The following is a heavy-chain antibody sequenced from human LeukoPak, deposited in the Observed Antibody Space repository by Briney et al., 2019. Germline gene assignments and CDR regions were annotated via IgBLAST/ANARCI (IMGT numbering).Heavy chain of an antibody. J-gene: IGHJ4*02. CDR1: GYTFTSYD. V-gene: IGHV1-8*03. CDR2: MNPNSGNT. D-gene: IGHD3-22*01. Sequence: ASVKVSCKASGYTFTSYDINWVRQATGQGLEWMGWMNPNSGNTGYAQKFQGRVTITRNTSISTAYMELSSLRSEDTAVYYCARGRVDYYYDSSGYCYYFDYWGQGTLVTVAS. CDR3: ARGRVDYYYDSSGYCYYFDY.